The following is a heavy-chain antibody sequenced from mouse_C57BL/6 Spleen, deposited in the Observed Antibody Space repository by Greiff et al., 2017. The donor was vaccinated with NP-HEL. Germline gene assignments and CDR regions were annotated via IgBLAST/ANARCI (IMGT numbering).Heavy chain of an antibody. CDR3: AREDGPLYFDV. CDR2: INPSSGYT. J-gene: IGHJ1*03. V-gene: IGHV1-4*01. CDR1: GYTFTSYT. D-gene: IGHD2-3*01. Sequence: VMLVESGAELARPGASVKMSCKASGYTFTSYTMHWVKQRPGQGLEWIGYINPSSGYTKYNQKFKDKATLTAGKSSSTAYMQLGSLTSEDSAVYYCAREDGPLYFDVWGTGTTVTVSS.